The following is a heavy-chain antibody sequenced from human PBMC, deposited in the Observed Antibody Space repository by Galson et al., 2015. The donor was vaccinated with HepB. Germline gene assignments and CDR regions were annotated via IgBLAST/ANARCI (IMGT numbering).Heavy chain of an antibody. CDR1: GYTFTSYD. Sequence: SVKVSCKASGYTFTSYDINWVRQVTGQGLEWMGWMNPNSGNTGYAQKFQGRVTMTRNTSLSTAYMELSSLRSEDTAVYYCARVLRGVQGVIIKHMDVWGKGTTVTVSS. V-gene: IGHV1-8*01. J-gene: IGHJ6*03. CDR2: MNPNSGNT. CDR3: ARVLRGVQGVIIKHMDV. D-gene: IGHD3-10*01.